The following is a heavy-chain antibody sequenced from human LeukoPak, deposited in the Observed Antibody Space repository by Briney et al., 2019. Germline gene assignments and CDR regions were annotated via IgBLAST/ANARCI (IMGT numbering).Heavy chain of an antibody. J-gene: IGHJ4*02. CDR3: ATYSYGYDY. CDR1: GFTFSDHY. Sequence: PGGSLRLSCAASGFTFSDHYMDWVRQAPGKGLEWVGRTRNKANSYTTEYAASVKGRFTISRDDSKNSLYLQMNSLKTEDTAVYYCATYSYGYDYWGQGTLVTVSS. CDR2: TRNKANSYTT. V-gene: IGHV3-72*01. D-gene: IGHD5-18*01.